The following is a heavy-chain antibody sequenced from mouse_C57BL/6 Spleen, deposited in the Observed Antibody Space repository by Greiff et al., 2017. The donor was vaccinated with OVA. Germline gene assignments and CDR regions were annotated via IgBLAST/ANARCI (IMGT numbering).Heavy chain of an antibody. V-gene: IGHV1-76*01. CDR3: ARWGYGTPFDY. Sequence: QVQLKESGAELVRPGASVKLSCKASGYTFTDYYINWVKQRPGQGLEWIARIYPGSGNTYYNEKFKGKATLTAEKSSSTAYMQLSSLTSEDSAVYFCARWGYGTPFDYWGQGTTLTVSS. J-gene: IGHJ2*01. CDR1: GYTFTDYY. CDR2: IYPGSGNT. D-gene: IGHD1-1*01.